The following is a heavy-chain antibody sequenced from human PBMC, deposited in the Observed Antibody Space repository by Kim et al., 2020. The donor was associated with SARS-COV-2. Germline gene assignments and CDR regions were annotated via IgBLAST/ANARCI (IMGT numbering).Heavy chain of an antibody. Sequence: GGSLRLSCAASGFTVSSSYMTWVRQAPGKGLEWVSAIYSGYVTDYADSVKGRFTISRHNFKNTLYLQMNSLRPEDTAVYYCAKDDELGFWHWGQGTLVTVSS. CDR1: GFTVSSSY. V-gene: IGHV3-53*04. D-gene: IGHD7-27*01. J-gene: IGHJ4*02. CDR2: IYSGYVT. CDR3: AKDDELGFWH.